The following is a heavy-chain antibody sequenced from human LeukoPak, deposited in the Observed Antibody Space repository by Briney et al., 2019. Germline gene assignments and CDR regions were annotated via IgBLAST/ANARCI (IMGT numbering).Heavy chain of an antibody. V-gene: IGHV4-59*01. J-gene: IGHJ4*02. CDR1: GGSISSYY. CDR2: IYYSGST. CDR3: ARGRYSSGIYYFDY. Sequence: PSETLSLTCTVSGGSISSYYRSWIRQPPGKGLEWIGYIYYSGSTNYNPSLKSRVTISVDTSRNQFSLKLSSVTAADTAVYYCARGRYSSGIYYFDYWSQGTLVTVSS. D-gene: IGHD6-19*01.